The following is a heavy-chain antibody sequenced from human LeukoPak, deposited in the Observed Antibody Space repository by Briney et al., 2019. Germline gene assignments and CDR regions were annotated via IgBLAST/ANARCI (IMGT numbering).Heavy chain of an antibody. V-gene: IGHV1-69*04. J-gene: IGHJ1*01. D-gene: IGHD6-19*01. CDR2: IIPILGIA. CDR1: GGTFSSYA. Sequence: SVKVSCKASGGTFSSYAISWVRQAPGQGLEWMGRIIPILGIANYAQKFQGRVTITADKSTSTAYMELSGLRSEDTAVYYCARSIAVAYFQHWGQGTLVTVSS. CDR3: ARSIAVAYFQH.